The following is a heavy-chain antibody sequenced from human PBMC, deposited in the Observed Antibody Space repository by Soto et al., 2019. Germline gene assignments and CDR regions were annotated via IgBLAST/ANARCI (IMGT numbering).Heavy chain of an antibody. J-gene: IGHJ6*03. D-gene: IGHD3-3*02. CDR2: TYYKSKWYN. CDR3: ERGATCFNISQGGHV. Sequence: SQTLSLTCAISGDSFSSNSAAWNWIRQSPSRGLEWLGRTYYKSKWYNDYALSVKSRITISPETSKNQFSLQLNSVTPEDTAVFFCERGATCFNISQGGHVWGKGPPVPV. V-gene: IGHV6-1*01. CDR1: GDSFSSNSAA.